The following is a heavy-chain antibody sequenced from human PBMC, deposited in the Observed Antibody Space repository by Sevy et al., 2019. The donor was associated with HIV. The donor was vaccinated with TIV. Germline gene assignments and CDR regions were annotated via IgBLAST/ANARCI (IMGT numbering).Heavy chain of an antibody. V-gene: IGHV3-33*01. CDR3: ARGSLYSSSWSESLDY. J-gene: IGHJ4*02. Sequence: GGSLRLSCVASGFTFGTYGMDWVRQAPGKGLEWVAVIWYDGNNKYYGDSVKGRFTISRDNSKNRLYLQMNSLRAEDTAVYYCARGSLYSSSWSESLDYWGQGTLVTVSS. CDR1: GFTFGTYG. CDR2: IWYDGNNK. D-gene: IGHD6-13*01.